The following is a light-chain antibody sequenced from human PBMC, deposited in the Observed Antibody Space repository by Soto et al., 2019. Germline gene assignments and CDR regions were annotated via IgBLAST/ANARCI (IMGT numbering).Light chain of an antibody. V-gene: IGKV1-5*03. CDR1: QSLSSW. CDR2: RAS. CDR3: QQYHSYPYT. Sequence: DIQMTQSPSTLSASVGDRVTITCRASQSLSSWLAWYQQKPGEAPKLLIYRASTLESGVPSRFSGGGSGTDFTLTISSLQPDDFATYYCQQYHSYPYTFGQGTKLEIK. J-gene: IGKJ2*01.